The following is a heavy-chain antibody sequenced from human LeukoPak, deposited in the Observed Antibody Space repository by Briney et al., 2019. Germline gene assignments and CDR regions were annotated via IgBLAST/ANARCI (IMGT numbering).Heavy chain of an antibody. J-gene: IGHJ5*02. CDR2: IYYSGSA. CDR3: ARHVVEFTMVRGSLSHRMKNSRFDP. V-gene: IGHV4-39*01. D-gene: IGHD3-10*01. Sequence: SETLSLTCTVSGGSISSSSYYWGWIRQPPGKGLEWIGSIYYSGSAYYNPSLKSRVTISVDTSKNQFSLKLSSVTAADTAVYYCARHVVEFTMVRGSLSHRMKNSRFDPWGQGTLVTVSS. CDR1: GGSISSSSYY.